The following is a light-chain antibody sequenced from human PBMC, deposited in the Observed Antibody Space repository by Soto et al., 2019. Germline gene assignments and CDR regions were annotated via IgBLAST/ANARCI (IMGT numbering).Light chain of an antibody. CDR3: MQATQSSWT. V-gene: IGKV2-24*01. CDR1: QSLVHNDENTY. Sequence: DLVMTQTPLSSPVPLGQAASISCRSSQSLVHNDENTYLSWFQQRPGPPPRLLIYKVSDRFSGVPDRFSGSGAGTDFTLTISRVEAEDVGVYYCMQATQSSWTFGQGTKVDIK. J-gene: IGKJ1*01. CDR2: KVS.